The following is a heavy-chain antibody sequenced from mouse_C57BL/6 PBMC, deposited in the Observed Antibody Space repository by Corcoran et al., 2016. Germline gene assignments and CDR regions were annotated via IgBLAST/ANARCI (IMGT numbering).Heavy chain of an antibody. J-gene: IGHJ3*01. Sequence: QVQLQQSGPELVKPVASVKISCKASGYTFTDYYINWVKQRPGQGLEWIGWIFPGSGSTYYNEKFKGKATLTVDKSSSTAYMLLSSLTSEDSAVYFCASSKGYGKTWFAYWGQGTLVTVSA. CDR1: GYTFTDYY. V-gene: IGHV1-75*01. CDR2: IFPGSGST. D-gene: IGHD2-1*01. CDR3: ASSKGYGKTWFAY.